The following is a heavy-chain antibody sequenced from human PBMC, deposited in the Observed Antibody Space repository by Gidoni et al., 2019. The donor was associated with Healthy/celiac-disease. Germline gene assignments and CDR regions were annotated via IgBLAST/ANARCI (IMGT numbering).Heavy chain of an antibody. Sequence: EVQLVESGGGLVQPGGSLRLSCAASGFTFSSYWMSWVRQAPGKGLEWVANIKQDGSEKYYVDSVKGRFTISRDNAKNSLYLQMNSLRAEDTAVYYCARDRPILNYYYYGMDVWGQGTTVTVSS. J-gene: IGHJ6*02. CDR1: GFTFSSYW. V-gene: IGHV3-7*01. CDR2: IKQDGSEK. CDR3: ARDRPILNYYYYGMDV.